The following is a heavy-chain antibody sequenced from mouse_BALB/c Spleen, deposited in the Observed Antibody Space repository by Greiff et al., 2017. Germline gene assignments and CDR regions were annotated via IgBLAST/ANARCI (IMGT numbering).Heavy chain of an antibody. CDR3: ARSGRDGFAY. J-gene: IGHJ3*01. Sequence: EVNLVESGGGLVQPGGSRKLSCAASGFTFSSFGMHWVRQAPEQGLEWVAYISSGSSTIYYADTVKGRFTISRDNPKNTLFLQMTSLRSEDTAMYYCARSGRDGFAYWGQGTLVTVSA. CDR1: GFTFSSFG. CDR2: ISSGSSTI. V-gene: IGHV5-17*02. D-gene: IGHD3-1*01.